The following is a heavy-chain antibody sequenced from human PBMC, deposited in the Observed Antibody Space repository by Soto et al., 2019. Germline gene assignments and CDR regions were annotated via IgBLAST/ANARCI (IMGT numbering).Heavy chain of an antibody. CDR1: AGSISSRAYY. Sequence: SETLSLTCTVSAGSISSRAYYWGWIRQPPGKGLEWIGTIYYRGDTFYNPSLKSRVTISEDTSKNQFSLKLSSVTAADTAVYFCARRADSGYGIGGLFDYWGQGTLVTVSS. CDR2: IYYRGDT. J-gene: IGHJ4*02. CDR3: ARRADSGYGIGGLFDY. V-gene: IGHV4-39*01. D-gene: IGHD5-12*01.